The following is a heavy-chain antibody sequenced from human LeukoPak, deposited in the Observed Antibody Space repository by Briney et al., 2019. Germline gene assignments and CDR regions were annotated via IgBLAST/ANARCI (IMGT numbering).Heavy chain of an antibody. J-gene: IGHJ4*02. CDR2: ISGSGRDT. V-gene: IGHV3-11*04. CDR3: AKSARVYDH. CDR1: GFTFSDSY. D-gene: IGHD5/OR15-5a*01. Sequence: GGSLRLSCEASGFTFSDSYMSWVRQAPGKGLEWLTYISGSGRDTYYADSVKGRYTVSRDNAKNSLFLQMNSLRAEDTAVYYCAKSARVYDHWGQGTLVTVSS.